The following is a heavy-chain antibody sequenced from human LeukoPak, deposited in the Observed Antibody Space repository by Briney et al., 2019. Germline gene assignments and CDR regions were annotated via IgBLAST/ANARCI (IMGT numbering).Heavy chain of an antibody. V-gene: IGHV4-4*02. CDR1: GGSISSSNW. CDR3: ARVPLDYVWGSYRSPFED. J-gene: IGHJ4*02. Sequence: SGTLSLTCAVSGGSISSSNWWSGVRQPPGKGLEWIGEIYHGGSTNFNPSLKSRVTISVDKSKNRFSLKLSSVTAADTAVYYCARVPLDYVWGSYRSPFEDWGQGTLVTVPS. CDR2: IYHGGST. D-gene: IGHD3-16*02.